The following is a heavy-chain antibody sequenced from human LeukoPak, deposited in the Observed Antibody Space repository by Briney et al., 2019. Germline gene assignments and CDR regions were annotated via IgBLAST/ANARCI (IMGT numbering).Heavy chain of an antibody. Sequence: SETLSLTCAVYGGSFSGYYWSWIRQPPGKGLEWIGEINHSGSTNYNPSLKSRVTISVDTSKNQFSLQLNSVTPEDTAVYYCAREQRSGNYDYWGQGTLVTVSS. CDR2: INHSGST. V-gene: IGHV4-34*01. CDR1: GGSFSGYY. CDR3: AREQRSGNYDY. D-gene: IGHD1-26*01. J-gene: IGHJ4*02.